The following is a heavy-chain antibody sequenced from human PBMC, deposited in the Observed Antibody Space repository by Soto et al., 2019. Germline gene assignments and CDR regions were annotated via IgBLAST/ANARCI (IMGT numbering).Heavy chain of an antibody. CDR1: GYTFFTYD. Sequence: GASVKVSCIASGYTFFTYDISWVRQAPGQGLEWMGWISTYSGDTKYAQKFQGRVTMTTDTSTTTAYLELRSLRSDDTAVYYCARHHGPTTSENWFDPWGQGTLVTVSS. CDR3: ARHHGPTTSENWFDP. V-gene: IGHV1-18*01. D-gene: IGHD5-12*01. CDR2: ISTYSGDT. J-gene: IGHJ5*02.